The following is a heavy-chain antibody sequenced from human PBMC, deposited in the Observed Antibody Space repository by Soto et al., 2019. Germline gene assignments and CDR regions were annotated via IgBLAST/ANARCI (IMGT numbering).Heavy chain of an antibody. D-gene: IGHD3-16*02. CDR1: GFTFSSYS. CDR2: ISSSSSTI. J-gene: IGHJ4*02. Sequence: PGGSLRLSCAASGFTFSSYSMNWVRQAPGKGLEWVSYISSSSSTIYYADSVKGRFTISRDNAKNSLYLQMNSLRDEDTAVYYCAREGGYDYVWGSYHHFDYWGQGTLVTVSS. CDR3: AREGGYDYVWGSYHHFDY. V-gene: IGHV3-48*02.